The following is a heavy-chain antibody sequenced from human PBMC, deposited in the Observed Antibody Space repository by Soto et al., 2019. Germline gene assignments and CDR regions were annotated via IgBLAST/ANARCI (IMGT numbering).Heavy chain of an antibody. CDR1: GFTFSSYA. CDR3: ARDLLPLVARGSGFDY. CDR2: ISYDGSNK. J-gene: IGHJ4*02. V-gene: IGHV3-30-3*01. Sequence: SLRLSCAASGFTFSSYAMHWVRQAPGKGLEWVAVISYDGSNKYYADSVKGRFTISRDNSKNTLYLQMNSLRAEDTAVYYCARDLLPLVARGSGFDYWGQGTLVTVSS. D-gene: IGHD2-8*02.